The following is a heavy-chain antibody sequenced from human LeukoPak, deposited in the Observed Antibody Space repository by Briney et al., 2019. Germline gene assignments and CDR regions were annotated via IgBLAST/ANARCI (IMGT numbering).Heavy chain of an antibody. J-gene: IGHJ4*02. CDR3: ARDFRGEWLPSN. CDR1: GGSISSYY. CDR2: ISTSGST. V-gene: IGHV4-4*07. Sequence: SETLSLTCTVSGGSISSYYWSWIRQPAGKGLESIGHISTSGSTNYNPSLKSRVTMSVDTSKNQFSLKLSSVTAADTAVYYCARDFRGEWLPSNWGQGTLVTVSS. D-gene: IGHD3-16*01.